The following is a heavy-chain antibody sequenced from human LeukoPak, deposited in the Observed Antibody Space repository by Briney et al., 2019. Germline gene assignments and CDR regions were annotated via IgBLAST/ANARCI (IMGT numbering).Heavy chain of an antibody. J-gene: IGHJ4*02. Sequence: ASVKVSCRASGYTFTDYYMHWVRQAPGQGLEWMGWITPDGGTNYAQRFQGRVTLTRDTSISTAFMEISRLRSDDTAVYYCVRDSPSSELDLDYWGQGSLVTVSS. D-gene: IGHD1-1*01. CDR3: VRDSPSSELDLDY. V-gene: IGHV1-2*02. CDR2: ITPDGGT. CDR1: GYTFTDYY.